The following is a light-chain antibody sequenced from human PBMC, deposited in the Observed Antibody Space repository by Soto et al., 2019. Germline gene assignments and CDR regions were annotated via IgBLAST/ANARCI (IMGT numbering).Light chain of an antibody. CDR2: GAS. CDR1: QSLNSN. J-gene: IGKJ1*01. Sequence: IRLTQSPPTLSVYRGRRATLYCRASQSLNSNLAWYQQKPGQAPRLLIDGASDRATGIPDRFSGSEYGTEFTLSISCRQSEDSAVYFYQQHCSSAWTFGEGTKVDI. CDR3: QQHCSSAWT. V-gene: IGKV3-15*01.